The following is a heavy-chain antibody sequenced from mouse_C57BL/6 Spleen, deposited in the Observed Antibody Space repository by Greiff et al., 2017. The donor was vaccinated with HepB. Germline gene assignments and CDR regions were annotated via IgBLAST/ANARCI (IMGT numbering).Heavy chain of an antibody. Sequence: QVQLQQPGAELVKPGASVKLSCKASGYTFTSYWMHWVKQRPGRGLEWIGRIDPNSGGTKYNEKFKSKATLTVDKPSSTAYMQISSLPSEDSAVYYCARGRYYYAMDYWGQGTSVTVSS. V-gene: IGHV1-72*01. CDR3: ARGRYYYAMDY. J-gene: IGHJ4*01. CDR1: GYTFTSYW. CDR2: IDPNSGGT.